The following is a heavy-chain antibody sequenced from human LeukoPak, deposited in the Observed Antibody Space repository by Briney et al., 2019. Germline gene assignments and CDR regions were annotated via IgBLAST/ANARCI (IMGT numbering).Heavy chain of an antibody. CDR3: AKAGSGYCSSTSCYGFDY. CDR1: GFTFSSYA. CDR2: ISGSGGST. D-gene: IGHD2-2*01. V-gene: IGHV3-23*01. J-gene: IGHJ4*02. Sequence: GGSLRLSCAASGFTFSSYAMSWVRQAPGKGLKWVSAISGSGGSTYYADSVKGRFTISRDNSKNTLYLQMNSLRAEDTAVYYCAKAGSGYCSSTSCYGFDYWGQGTLVTVSS.